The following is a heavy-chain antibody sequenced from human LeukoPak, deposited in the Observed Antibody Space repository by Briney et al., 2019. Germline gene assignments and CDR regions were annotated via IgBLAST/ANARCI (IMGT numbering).Heavy chain of an antibody. CDR2: IHHSGST. J-gene: IGHJ4*02. CDR1: GGSFSGYY. V-gene: IGHV4-34*01. Sequence: SETLSLTCAVYGGSFSGYYWSWIRQPPGKGLEWIGEIHHSGSTNYNPSLKSRVTISVGTSKNQFSLKMNSVTAADTAVYYCARDYDSSGLWGQGTLVTVSS. CDR3: ARDYDSSGL. D-gene: IGHD3-22*01.